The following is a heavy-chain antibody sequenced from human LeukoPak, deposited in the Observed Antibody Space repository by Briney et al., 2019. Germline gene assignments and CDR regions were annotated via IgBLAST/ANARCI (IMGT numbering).Heavy chain of an antibody. J-gene: IGHJ4*02. Sequence: GGSLRLSCAASGFTFSSYGMHWVRQAPGKGLEWVAFIRYDGSNKYYADSVKGRFAISRDNSKNTLYLQMNSLRAEDTAVYYCTRGSYGDYEYWGQGTLVTVSS. CDR1: GFTFSSYG. V-gene: IGHV3-30*02. CDR3: TRGSYGDYEY. D-gene: IGHD4-17*01. CDR2: IRYDGSNK.